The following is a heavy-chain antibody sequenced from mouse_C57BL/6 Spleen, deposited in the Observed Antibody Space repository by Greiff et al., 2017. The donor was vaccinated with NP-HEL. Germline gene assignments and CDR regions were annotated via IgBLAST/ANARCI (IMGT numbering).Heavy chain of an antibody. CDR3: ARGYGSSHWFAY. D-gene: IGHD1-1*01. CDR2: IDPSDSET. V-gene: IGHV1-52*01. CDR1: GYTFTSYW. Sequence: QVQLQQPGAELVRPGSSVKLSCKASGYTFTSYWMHWVKQRPIQGLEWIGNIDPSDSETHYNQKFKDKATLTVDKSSSTAYMQLSSLTSEDSAVYYCARGYGSSHWFAYWGQGTLVTVSA. J-gene: IGHJ3*01.